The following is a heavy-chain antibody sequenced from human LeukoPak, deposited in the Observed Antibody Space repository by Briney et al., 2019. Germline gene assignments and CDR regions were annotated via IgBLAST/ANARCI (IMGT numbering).Heavy chain of an antibody. Sequence: SQTLYLSCTVSGVSIANTFYYWNWLRQPAGKGLEWIGRIYTTGSTDYNPSLKRRVTISLDTARNQFSLKLSSVTAADTAVYYCARRQDGHDYWGQGSTVTVSS. J-gene: IGHJ4*02. CDR1: GVSIANTFYY. CDR3: ARRQDGHDY. CDR2: IYTTGST. V-gene: IGHV4-61*02.